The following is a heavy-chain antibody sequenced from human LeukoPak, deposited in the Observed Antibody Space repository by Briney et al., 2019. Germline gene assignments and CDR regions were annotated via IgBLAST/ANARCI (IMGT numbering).Heavy chain of an antibody. CDR2: INHSGST. Sequence: PSETLSLTCAVYGGSFSGYYWSWIRQPPGKGLEWIGEINHSGSTNYNPSLKSRVTISVDTSKNQFSLKLSSVTAADTAVYYCAREGVAVAGISRWGQGTLVTVSS. V-gene: IGHV4-34*01. D-gene: IGHD6-19*01. CDR3: AREGVAVAGISR. J-gene: IGHJ4*02. CDR1: GGSFSGYY.